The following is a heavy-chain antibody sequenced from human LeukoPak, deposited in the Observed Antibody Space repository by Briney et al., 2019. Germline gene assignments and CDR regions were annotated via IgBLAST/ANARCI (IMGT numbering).Heavy chain of an antibody. V-gene: IGHV3-53*01. CDR3: ARGGYYYHESSGYLYHFDY. J-gene: IGHJ4*02. CDR2: IHTGGTT. Sequence: GSLRLSCAVSGFTVSSNYMSWVRQAPGKGLECVAVIHTGGTTYYADSVKGRFTISRDNAKNSLYLQMNSLRAEDTAVYYCARGGYYYHESSGYLYHFDYWGQGTLVTVSS. CDR1: GFTVSSNY. D-gene: IGHD3-22*01.